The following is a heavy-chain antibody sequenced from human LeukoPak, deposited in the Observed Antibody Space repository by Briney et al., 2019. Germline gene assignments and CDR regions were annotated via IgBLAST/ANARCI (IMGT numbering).Heavy chain of an antibody. CDR1: GGTFSSYA. V-gene: IGHV1-69*06. D-gene: IGHD3-10*01. CDR3: ARVGEWPHFDY. Sequence: ASVKVSCKASGGTFSSYAISWVRQAPGQGLEWMGGIIPIFGTANYAQKFQGRVTITADKSTSTAYMELSSLRSEDTAVYYCARVGEWPHFDYWGQGTLVTVSS. CDR2: IIPIFGTA. J-gene: IGHJ4*02.